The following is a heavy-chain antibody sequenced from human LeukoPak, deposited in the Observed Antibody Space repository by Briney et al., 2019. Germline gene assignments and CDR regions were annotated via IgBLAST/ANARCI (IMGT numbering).Heavy chain of an antibody. V-gene: IGHV1-69*02. CDR1: GGTFSTYT. CDR2: IIPILGIT. D-gene: IGHD4-17*01. Sequence: SVKVSCKASGGTFSTYTINWVRQAPGQGLEWMGRIIPILGITKYAQKFQGRVTITADKSTSTAYMELSSLRSEDTAVYYCARGGGDVDAFDIWGQGTMVSVSS. J-gene: IGHJ3*02. CDR3: ARGGGDVDAFDI.